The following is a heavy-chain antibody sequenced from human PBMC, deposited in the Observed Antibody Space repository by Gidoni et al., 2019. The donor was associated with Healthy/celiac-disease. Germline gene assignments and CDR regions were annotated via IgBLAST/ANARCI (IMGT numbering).Heavy chain of an antibody. CDR3: ARDSGSGWYLNY. V-gene: IGHV4-61*01. D-gene: IGHD6-19*01. CDR2: IYYSGST. Sequence: QVQLQESGPGLVKPSETLSLTCTVSGGSVSSGSYYWSWIRQPPGKGLEWIGYIYYSGSTNYNPSRKSRVTISVDTSKNQFSLKLSSVTAADTAVYYCARDSGSGWYLNYWGQGTLVTVSS. J-gene: IGHJ4*02. CDR1: GGSVSSGSYY.